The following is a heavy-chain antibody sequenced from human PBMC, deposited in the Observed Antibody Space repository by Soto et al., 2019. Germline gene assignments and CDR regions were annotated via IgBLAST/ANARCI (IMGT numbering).Heavy chain of an antibody. J-gene: IGHJ4*02. D-gene: IGHD3-22*01. V-gene: IGHV3-21*06. CDR2: ITSKTGDQ. Sequence: EVRLVESGGGLVKPGGSLRLSCAASGFTFNKYSMNWVRQAPGKGLEWVSSITSKTGDQYYADSVKGRFIISRDNTKNSLSLQVTSLRDEDTAVYYCARDPMPNDRGLGDLAYWGQGTLVTVSS. CDR3: ARDPMPNDRGLGDLAY. CDR1: GFTFNKYS.